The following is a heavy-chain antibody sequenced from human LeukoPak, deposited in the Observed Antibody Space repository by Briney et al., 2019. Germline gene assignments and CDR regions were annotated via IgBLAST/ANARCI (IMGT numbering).Heavy chain of an antibody. CDR1: GFTFSSYW. Sequence: WGSLRLSCAASGFTFSSYWMSWVRQAPGKGLEWVANIKQDGSEKYYVDSVKGRFTISRDNAKNSLYLQMNSLRAEDTAVYYCAKEYSSGWYPVRYFDYWGQGTLVTVSS. CDR2: IKQDGSEK. CDR3: AKEYSSGWYPVRYFDY. V-gene: IGHV3-7*01. J-gene: IGHJ4*02. D-gene: IGHD6-19*01.